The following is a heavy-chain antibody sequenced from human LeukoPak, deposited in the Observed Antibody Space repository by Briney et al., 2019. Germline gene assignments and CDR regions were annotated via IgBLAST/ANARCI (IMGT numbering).Heavy chain of an antibody. J-gene: IGHJ4*02. V-gene: IGHV4-38-2*02. Sequence: SETLSLTCTVSGYSIASGYYWGWTRQSPGKGLEWIGSLYHSGRTSYNPSLKSRVTMSADTAKNQFSLKVTSVTAADTAVYYCARDTTGRFDYWGQGTLVTVSS. CDR1: GYSIASGYY. CDR2: LYHSGRT. D-gene: IGHD1-1*01. CDR3: ARDTTGRFDY.